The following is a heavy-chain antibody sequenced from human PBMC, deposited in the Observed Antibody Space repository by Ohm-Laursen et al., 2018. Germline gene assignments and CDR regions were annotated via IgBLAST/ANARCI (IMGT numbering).Heavy chain of an antibody. D-gene: IGHD2/OR15-2a*01. CDR1: GYTFTAYY. CDR2: INTDSGNT. CDR3: ARTYCNSATCFHPFDV. V-gene: IGHV1/OR15-2*02. Sequence: SVKVSCKTSGYTFTAYYMHWVRQAPGQGLEWMGWINTDSGNTIYAQKLQGRVTLTTDTSTSTAYMELSSLRSDDTAVYYCARTYCNSATCFHPFDVWGQGTMVTVSS. J-gene: IGHJ3*01.